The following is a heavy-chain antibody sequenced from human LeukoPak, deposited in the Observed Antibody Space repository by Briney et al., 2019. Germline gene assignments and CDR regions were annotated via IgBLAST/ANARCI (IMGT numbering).Heavy chain of an antibody. Sequence: ASVTVSFKASGYTFTSYGISWVRQAPGQGLEWMGWISAYNGNTNYAQKLQGRVTMTTDTSTSTAYMELRSLRSDDTAVYYCARDEPYVLNWFDPWGQGTLVTVSS. V-gene: IGHV1-18*01. CDR2: ISAYNGNT. D-gene: IGHD3-16*01. J-gene: IGHJ5*02. CDR3: ARDEPYVLNWFDP. CDR1: GYTFTSYG.